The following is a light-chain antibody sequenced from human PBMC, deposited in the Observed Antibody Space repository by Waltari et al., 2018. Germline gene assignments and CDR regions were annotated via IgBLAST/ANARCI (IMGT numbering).Light chain of an antibody. J-gene: IGLJ2*01. Sequence: SYGLTQPPSVSVSHGQTARINCSGDVFTQAYGYWYQQKPGRAPVVVIFKDTEGPPGIPERFSGYGSGTTGTLTITGVQAEDEADYYCQSTDTIGTTVVFGGGTRLIAL. CDR2: KDT. CDR1: VFTQAY. V-gene: IGLV3-25*03. CDR3: QSTDTIGTTVV.